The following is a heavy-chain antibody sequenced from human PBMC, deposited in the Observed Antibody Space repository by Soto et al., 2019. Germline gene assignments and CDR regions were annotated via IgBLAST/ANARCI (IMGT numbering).Heavy chain of an antibody. D-gene: IGHD2-2*02. CDR2: ISAYNGNT. CDR3: ARAVSIPGSTRPNWFDP. V-gene: IGHV1-18*04. CDR1: GYTFTSYG. Sequence: GASVKVSCKASGYTFTSYGISCVLQSPLQWLEWMGWISAYNGNTNYAQKLQGRVTMTTDTSTSTAYMELRSLRSDDTAVYYCARAVSIPGSTRPNWFDPWGQGTLVTVSS. J-gene: IGHJ5*02.